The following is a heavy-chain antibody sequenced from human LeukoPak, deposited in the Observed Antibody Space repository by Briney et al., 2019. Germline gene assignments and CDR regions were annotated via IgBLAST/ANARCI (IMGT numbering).Heavy chain of an antibody. CDR2: IRSKANGGTT. V-gene: IGHV3-49*04. Sequence: PGGSLRLSCIASGFTFGDYAMTWVRQAPGKGLEWVGFIRSKANGGTTEYAASVKGRFTISRYGSKSIAYLEVNSLQTENTAVYYCSRGWSVAAAPHYDHWGQGTLVTVSS. CDR3: SRGWSVAAAPHYDH. CDR1: GFTFGDYA. D-gene: IGHD2-2*01. J-gene: IGHJ4*02.